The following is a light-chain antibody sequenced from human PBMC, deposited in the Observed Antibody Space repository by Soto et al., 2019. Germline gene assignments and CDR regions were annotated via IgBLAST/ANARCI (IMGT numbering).Light chain of an antibody. J-gene: IGKJ4*01. CDR1: QGIRND. V-gene: IGKV1-6*01. CDR2: AAS. CDR3: LQAYNYPLT. Sequence: AIQMTQSPSSLSASVGDRVTITCRASQGIRNDLGWYQQKPGKAPKLLIYAASSLQSGVPSTFSGSGSGTDFTLTISSLQPEDFETYYCLQAYNYPLTFGGGTKVDIK.